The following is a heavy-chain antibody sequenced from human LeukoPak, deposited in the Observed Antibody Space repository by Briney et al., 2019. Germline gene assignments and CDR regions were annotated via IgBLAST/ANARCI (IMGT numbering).Heavy chain of an antibody. V-gene: IGHV1-2*02. CDR3: ARAPQLLWFGELLVYFDY. D-gene: IGHD3-10*01. CDR2: INPNSGGT. CDR1: GYTFTDYY. Sequence: ASVKVSCKASGYTFTDYYLYWVRQAPGQGLELMGWINPNSGGTNYAQKFQGRVTVTRDTSISTAYMELSRLRSDDTAVYYCARAPQLLWFGELLVYFDYWGQGTLVTVSS. J-gene: IGHJ4*02.